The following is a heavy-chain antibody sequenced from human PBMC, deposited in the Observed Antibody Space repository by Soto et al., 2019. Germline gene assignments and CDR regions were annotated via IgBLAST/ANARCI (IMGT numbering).Heavy chain of an antibody. J-gene: IGHJ4*02. CDR1: GCSISSNTYY. CDR2: IYYSGST. Sequence: SETLSLTCTVSGCSISSNTYYWGWIRQPPGKGLEWIGSIYYSGSTYYNPSLKSRVTISVDRSKNQFSLNLSSVTAADTAMYYCARANDDFWRALDYWGQGTVVTVSS. D-gene: IGHD3-3*01. V-gene: IGHV4-39*07. CDR3: ARANDDFWRALDY.